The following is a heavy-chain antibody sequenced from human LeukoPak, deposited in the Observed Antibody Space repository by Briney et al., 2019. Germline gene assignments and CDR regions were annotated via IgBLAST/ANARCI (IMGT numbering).Heavy chain of an antibody. CDR3: AKGDYYDFDY. J-gene: IGHJ4*02. V-gene: IGHV3-23*01. CDR2: ITSGVGIT. Sequence: GGSLRLSCAASGFTFSNYGMNWVRQAPGKGLEWVSIITSGVGITYYADSVKGRFTISRDNSKNTLYLQMDSLRAEDTAVYYCAKGDYYDFDYWGQGTLVTVSS. CDR1: GFTFSNYG. D-gene: IGHD3-10*01.